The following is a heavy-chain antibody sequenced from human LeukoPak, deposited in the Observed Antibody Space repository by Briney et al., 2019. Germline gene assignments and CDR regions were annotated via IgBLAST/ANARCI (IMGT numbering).Heavy chain of an antibody. CDR1: GYSISSGYY. D-gene: IGHD6-13*01. CDR3: ARRGSSSWYFDY. J-gene: IGHJ4*02. Sequence: SETLSLTCAVSGYSISSGYYWGWIRQPPGKGLEWIGSIYHSGSTYYNPSLKSRVTISVDTSKNKFSLKLSSVTAADTAVYYCARRGSSSWYFDYWGQGTLVTVSS. V-gene: IGHV4-38-2*01. CDR2: IYHSGST.